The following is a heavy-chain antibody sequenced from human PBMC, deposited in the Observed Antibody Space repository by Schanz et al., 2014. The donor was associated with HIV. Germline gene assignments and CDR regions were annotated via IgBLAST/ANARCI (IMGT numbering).Heavy chain of an antibody. D-gene: IGHD3-22*01. V-gene: IGHV3-30*04. CDR2: ISYDGRNK. CDR1: AFTFRSYA. J-gene: IGHJ5*02. Sequence: QVQLVESGGGVVQPGRSLRLSCAASAFTFRSYALHWVRQAPGKGLDWVAGISYDGRNKYYADSVKGRFTISRDNSKNTLYLQMNSLRAEDTAVYYYTGGLYYDSTPSDPWGQGTLVTVSS. CDR3: TGGLYYDSTPSDP.